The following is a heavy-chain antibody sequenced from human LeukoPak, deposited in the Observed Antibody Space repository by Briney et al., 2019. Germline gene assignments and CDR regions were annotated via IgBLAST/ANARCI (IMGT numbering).Heavy chain of an antibody. J-gene: IGHJ4*02. V-gene: IGHV1-2*02. CDR1: GYTFTGYY. CDR2: INPNSGGT. Sequence: ASVKVSCKASGYTFTGYYMHSVRQAPGQGLEWMGWINPNSGGTSYAQKFQGRVTMTRDTSISTAYMELSRLRSDDTAVYYCATYYYDSSGYRDYFDYWGQGTLVTVSS. CDR3: ATYYYDSSGYRDYFDY. D-gene: IGHD3-22*01.